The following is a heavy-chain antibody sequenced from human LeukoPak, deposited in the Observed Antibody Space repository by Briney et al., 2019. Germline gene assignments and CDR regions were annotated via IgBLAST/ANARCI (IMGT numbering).Heavy chain of an antibody. CDR1: GGTFSRYA. CDR3: ARDLYSRRMNYYGSGSYFAY. J-gene: IGHJ4*02. D-gene: IGHD3-10*01. V-gene: IGHV1-69*13. Sequence: GASVKVSCKASGGTFSRYAITWVRQAPGQGLEWMGGIIPIFGTANYAQKFQGRVTITADESTSTAHKELSSLRSDDTAVYYCARDLYSRRMNYYGSGSYFAYWGQGTLVTVSS. CDR2: IIPIFGTA.